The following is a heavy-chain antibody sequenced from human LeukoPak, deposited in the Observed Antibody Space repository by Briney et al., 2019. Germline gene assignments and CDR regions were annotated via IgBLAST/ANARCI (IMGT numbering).Heavy chain of an antibody. J-gene: IGHJ4*02. V-gene: IGHV3-7*01. Sequence: GGSLRLSCAASGFTFSSYWMSWVRQAQGKGLEWVANIKQDGSEKYYVDSVKGRFTISRDNAKNSLYLQMNSLRAEDTAVYYCAKDGVAVAGTEAFADYWGQGTLVTVSS. CDR3: AKDGVAVAGTEAFADY. CDR2: IKQDGSEK. D-gene: IGHD6-19*01. CDR1: GFTFSSYW.